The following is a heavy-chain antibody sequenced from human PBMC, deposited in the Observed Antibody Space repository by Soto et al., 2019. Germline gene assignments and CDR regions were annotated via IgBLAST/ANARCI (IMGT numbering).Heavy chain of an antibody. CDR2: ISPHSGGP. Sequence: QVRLVQSGAEVKKPGASVKLSCRASGYTFTGYYIHGVRQAPGQGLEWMGSISPHSGGPNYAQRFQGRVTMTRDTSMTTVYMEMSGLTSDDTAVHYCAREEQTGANYYLDYWGQGTLVTVSS. J-gene: IGHJ4*02. V-gene: IGHV1-2*02. CDR1: GYTFTGYY. D-gene: IGHD7-27*01. CDR3: AREEQTGANYYLDY.